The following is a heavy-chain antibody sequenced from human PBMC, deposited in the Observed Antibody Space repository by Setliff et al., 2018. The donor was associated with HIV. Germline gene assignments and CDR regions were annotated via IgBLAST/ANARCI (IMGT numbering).Heavy chain of an antibody. CDR2: ISQSGST. V-gene: IGHV4-34*01. CDR3: ARGSWVGATTPTDY. Sequence: LSLTCAVYGGSFSGYYWTWIRQPPGMGLEWIGEISQSGSTNYNASLKSRVTMSVDASQRQFSLNLTSVTAADTAVYYCARGSWVGATTPTDYWGRGKLVTVSS. CDR1: GGSFSGYY. D-gene: IGHD1-26*01. J-gene: IGHJ4*02.